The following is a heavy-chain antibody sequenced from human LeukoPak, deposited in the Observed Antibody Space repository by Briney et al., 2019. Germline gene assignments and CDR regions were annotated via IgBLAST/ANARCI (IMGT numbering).Heavy chain of an antibody. Sequence: SETLSLTFTVSGGSISSSSYSWGWIRQPRGKGLEWIGSIYYSGSTYYNPSLKSRVTISVDTSKNQFSLKLSSVTAADTAMYYCARDLEVYSSSWFAFDIWGQGTMVTVSS. D-gene: IGHD6-13*01. CDR2: IYYSGST. V-gene: IGHV4-39*07. CDR1: GGSISSSSYS. CDR3: ARDLEVYSSSWFAFDI. J-gene: IGHJ3*02.